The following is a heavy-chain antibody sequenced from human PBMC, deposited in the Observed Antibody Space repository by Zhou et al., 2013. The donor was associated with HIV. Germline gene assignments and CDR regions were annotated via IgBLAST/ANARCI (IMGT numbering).Heavy chain of an antibody. J-gene: IGHJ3*02. CDR1: GGTFSSYA. CDR3: ASPYCSSTSCPRGSAFDI. V-gene: IGHV1-69*04. D-gene: IGHD2-2*01. CDR2: IIPILGIA. Sequence: QVQLVQSGAEVKKPGSSVKVSCKASGGTFSSYAISWVRQAPGQGLEWMGRIIPILGIANYAQKFQGRVTITADKSTSTAYMELSSLRSEDTAVYYCASPYCSSTSCPRGSAFDIWGQGTMVTVSS.